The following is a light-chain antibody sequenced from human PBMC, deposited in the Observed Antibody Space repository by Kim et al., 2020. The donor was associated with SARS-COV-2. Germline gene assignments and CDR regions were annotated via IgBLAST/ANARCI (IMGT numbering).Light chain of an antibody. J-gene: IGKJ2*01. CDR2: DAS. Sequence: EIELTQSPATLSLSPGERATLSCRASQSVSSYLAWYQQKPGQAPRLLIYDASNRATGIPARFSGSGSGTDFTLTISSLEPEDFAVYYCQQRSNWPPLYTFGQGTKLEI. CDR1: QSVSSY. CDR3: QQRSNWPPLYT. V-gene: IGKV3-11*01.